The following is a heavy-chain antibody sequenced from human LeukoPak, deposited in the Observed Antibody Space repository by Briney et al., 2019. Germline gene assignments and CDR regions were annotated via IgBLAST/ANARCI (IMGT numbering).Heavy chain of an antibody. CDR1: GGSISGYY. CDR3: SRKDRCSGWPYFMDV. D-gene: IGHD6-19*01. V-gene: IGHV4-59*01. Sequence: PSETLSLTCTVSGGSISGYYLSWIWQPPGKGLEWLGYIHYSGTTNYNPSLKSRVTISVDTSKNQFSLKLSSVTAADTAVYYCSRKDRCSGWPYFMDVWGKGTTVTVSS. J-gene: IGHJ6*03. CDR2: IHYSGTT.